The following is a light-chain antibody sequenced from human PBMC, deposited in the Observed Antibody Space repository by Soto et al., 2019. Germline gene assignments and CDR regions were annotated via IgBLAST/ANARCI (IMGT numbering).Light chain of an antibody. Sequence: QSALTQPASVSGSPGQSITISCTGTSSDVGAYKYVSWFQQYPGKVPKLIIYEVNDRPSGVSNRFSASKSGNTASLTISGLQAEDEPDYYCSSYTRQSTYVFGTGTKVTVL. CDR2: EVN. V-gene: IGLV2-14*03. CDR1: SSDVGAYKY. CDR3: SSYTRQSTYV. J-gene: IGLJ1*01.